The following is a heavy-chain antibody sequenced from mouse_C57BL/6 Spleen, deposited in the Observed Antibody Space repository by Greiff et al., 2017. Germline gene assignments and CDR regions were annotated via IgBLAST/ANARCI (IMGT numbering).Heavy chain of an antibody. CDR3: AREGYAMDY. Sequence: VKLVESGPELVKPGASVKISCKASGYAFSSSWMNWVKQRPGKGLEWIGRICPGDGDTNYNGKFKGKATLTADKSSSTAYMQLSSLTSEDSAVYFCAREGYAMDYWGQGTSVTVSS. CDR2: ICPGDGDT. V-gene: IGHV1-82*01. J-gene: IGHJ4*01. CDR1: GYAFSSSW.